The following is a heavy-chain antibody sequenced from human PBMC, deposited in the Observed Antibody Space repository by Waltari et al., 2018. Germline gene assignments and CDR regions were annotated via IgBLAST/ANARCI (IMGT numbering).Heavy chain of an antibody. Sequence: EVQLLQSGTELKTPGSTVKISCQVSGYRFTDYYIHWVQQAPGKGPQWMVLVDPEDGETIYAERFQGRVTITEETSTETAFMELSSLTSDDTAVYYCVTALGDRSSASRPFDVWGLGTLITVSS. CDR2: VDPEDGET. V-gene: IGHV1-69-2*01. J-gene: IGHJ3*01. CDR1: GYRFTDYY. D-gene: IGHD3-10*01. CDR3: VTALGDRSSASRPFDV.